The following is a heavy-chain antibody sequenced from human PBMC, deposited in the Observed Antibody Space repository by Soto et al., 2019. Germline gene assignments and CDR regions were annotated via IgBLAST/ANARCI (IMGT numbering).Heavy chain of an antibody. V-gene: IGHV3-21*06. CDR3: ARESEDLTSNFDY. CDR2: ISSTTNYI. J-gene: IGHJ4*02. Sequence: GGSLRLSCAASGFTFTRYSMNWVRQAPGKGLEWVSSISSTTNYIYYGDSMKGRFTISRDNAKNSLYLEMNSLRAEDTAVYYCARESEDLTSNFDYWGQGSLVTVSS. CDR1: GFTFTRYS.